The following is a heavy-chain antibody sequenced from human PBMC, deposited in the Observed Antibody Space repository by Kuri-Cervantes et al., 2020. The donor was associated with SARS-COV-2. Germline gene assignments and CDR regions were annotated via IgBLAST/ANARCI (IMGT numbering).Heavy chain of an antibody. D-gene: IGHD6-19*01. Sequence: GESLKISCAASGFTFSNYNMNWVRQAPGKGLEWVAVISYDGSNKYYADSVKGRFTISRDNSKNTLYLQMNSLRAEDTAVYYCAKDLVRASSGWQGYYYYYGMDVWGQGTTVTVSS. CDR2: ISYDGSNK. CDR1: GFTFSNYN. J-gene: IGHJ6*02. CDR3: AKDLVRASSGWQGYYYYYGMDV. V-gene: IGHV3-30*18.